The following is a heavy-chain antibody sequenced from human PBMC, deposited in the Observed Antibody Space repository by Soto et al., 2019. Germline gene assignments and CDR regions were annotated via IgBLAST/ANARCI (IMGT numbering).Heavy chain of an antibody. CDR1: GFTFSSYG. Sequence: GGSLRLSCAASGFTFSSYGMHWVRQAPGKGLEWVAVIWYDGSNKYYADSVKGRFTISRDNSKNTLYLQMNSLRAEDTAVYYCARDHDYHYDILTGYNPSYGMDVWGQGTTVTVS. CDR2: IWYDGSNK. D-gene: IGHD3-9*01. J-gene: IGHJ6*02. V-gene: IGHV3-33*01. CDR3: ARDHDYHYDILTGYNPSYGMDV.